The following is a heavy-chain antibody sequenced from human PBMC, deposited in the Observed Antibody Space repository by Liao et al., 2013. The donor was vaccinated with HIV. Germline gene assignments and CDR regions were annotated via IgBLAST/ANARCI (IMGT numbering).Heavy chain of an antibody. D-gene: IGHD2-15*01. Sequence: QVQLQESGPGLVKPSQTLSLTCSVSGASVSSGDYYWSWIRQPPGKGLEWIGYIYYSGITYYNPSLKSRVIISVDTSKNQFSLKLNSVTAADTAVYFCARSVAANDYFDYWAREPWSPSPQ. V-gene: IGHV4-30-4*08. J-gene: IGHJ4*02. CDR1: GASVSSGDYY. CDR2: IYYSGIT. CDR3: ARSVAANDYFDY.